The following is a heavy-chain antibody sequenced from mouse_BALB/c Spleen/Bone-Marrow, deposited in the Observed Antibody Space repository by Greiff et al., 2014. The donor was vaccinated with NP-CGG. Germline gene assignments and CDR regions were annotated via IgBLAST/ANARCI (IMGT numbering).Heavy chain of an antibody. J-gene: IGHJ4*01. CDR1: GYAFTNYL. Sequence: VQLQQSGAELVRPGTSVKVSCKGSGYAFTNYLIEWVKQRPGQGLEWIGVINSGSGGTKYDEEFKGKATLTADKSSSTAYMQLSSLTSDDSAVYFCARAITDATDYWGQGTSVTVSS. V-gene: IGHV1-54*01. CDR2: INSGSGGT. CDR3: ARAITDATDY. D-gene: IGHD2-4*01.